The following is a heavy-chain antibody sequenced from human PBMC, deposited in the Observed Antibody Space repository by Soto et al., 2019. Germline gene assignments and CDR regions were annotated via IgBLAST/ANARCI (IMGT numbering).Heavy chain of an antibody. D-gene: IGHD3-22*01. CDR2: ISSSSSYI. J-gene: IGHJ6*02. V-gene: IGHV3-21*01. CDR3: PRVCLDSSGYYYVCYGMDV. Sequence: EVQLVESGGGLVKPGGSLRLSCAASGFTFSSYSMNWVRQAPGKGLEWVSSISSSSSYIYYADSVKGRFTISRDNAKNSLYLQMNSLRAEDTAVYYCPRVCLDSSGYYYVCYGMDVWGQGTTVTVSS. CDR1: GFTFSSYS.